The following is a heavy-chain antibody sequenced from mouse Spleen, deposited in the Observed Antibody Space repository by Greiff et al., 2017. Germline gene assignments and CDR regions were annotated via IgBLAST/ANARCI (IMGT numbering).Heavy chain of an antibody. D-gene: IGHD2-14*01. CDR3: ARSYYRYDGYAMDY. Sequence: EVKLEESGGGLVKPGGSLKLSCAASGFTFSDYYMYWVRQTPEKRLEWVATISDGGSYTYYPDSVKGRFTISRDNAKNNLYLQMSSLKSEDTAMYYCARSYYRYDGYAMDYWGQGTSVTVSS. CDR1: GFTFSDYY. CDR2: ISDGGSYT. V-gene: IGHV5-4*02. J-gene: IGHJ4*01.